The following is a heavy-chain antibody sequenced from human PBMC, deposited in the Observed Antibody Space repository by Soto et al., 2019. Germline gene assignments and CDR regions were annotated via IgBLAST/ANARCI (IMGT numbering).Heavy chain of an antibody. CDR3: AKDGAYGMDV. D-gene: IGHD3-16*01. Sequence: GGSLRLSCAASGFTFSSYGLHWVRQAPGKGLEWVAVISYDGSNKYYADSVKGRFTISRDNSKNTLYLQMNSLRAEATAVYYCAKDGAYGMDVWGQGTTVTV. V-gene: IGHV3-30*18. CDR2: ISYDGSNK. CDR1: GFTFSSYG. J-gene: IGHJ6*02.